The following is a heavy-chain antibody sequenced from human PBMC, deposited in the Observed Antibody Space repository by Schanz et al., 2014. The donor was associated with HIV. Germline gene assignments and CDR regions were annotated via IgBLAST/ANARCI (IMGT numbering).Heavy chain of an antibody. CDR3: ARRSTPGGYYGMDV. D-gene: IGHD2-15*01. CDR1: GFTFSNYG. Sequence: QVQLVESGGGVVQPGRSLRLSCAPSGFTFSNYGMHWVRQAPGKGLEWVAVISYDGSYKYYADSVKGRFTISRDNSKNTLYLQMNSLRAEDTAVYYCARRSTPGGYYGMDVWGQGTTVTVSS. CDR2: ISYDGSYK. V-gene: IGHV3-30*03. J-gene: IGHJ6*02.